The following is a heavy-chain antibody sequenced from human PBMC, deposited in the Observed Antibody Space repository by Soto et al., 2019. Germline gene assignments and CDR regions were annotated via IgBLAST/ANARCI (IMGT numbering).Heavy chain of an antibody. J-gene: IGHJ6*02. CDR2: IMPIFSTP. CDR3: ARDKDRQQLGGNSYYAIDV. V-gene: IGHV1-69*05. D-gene: IGHD3-3*02. CDR1: GGTFGNSA. Sequence: QVQLVQSGAEVKKPGSSVTVSCKASGGTFGNSAISWVRQAPGQGLEWMGGIMPIFSTPDYAQKFQGRVTXTXDXXTSTAYMELTSLRSAAPAVYYCARDKDRQQLGGNSYYAIDVWGQGTTVTVSS.